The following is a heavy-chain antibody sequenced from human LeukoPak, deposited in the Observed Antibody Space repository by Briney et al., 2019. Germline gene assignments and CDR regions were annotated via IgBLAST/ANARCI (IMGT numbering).Heavy chain of an antibody. CDR1: GYTFTTYY. CDR3: ATSETVGTTTGRRVLDY. V-gene: IGHV1-46*01. Sequence: ASVKVSCKASGYTFTTYYMHWVRQAPGQGLEWMGIINPSSSSTGYAQKFQGRVTMTRDTSTSTVYMELSSLRSEDTAVYYCATSETVGTTTGRRVLDYWGQGTLVTVSS. D-gene: IGHD1-26*01. CDR2: INPSSSST. J-gene: IGHJ4*02.